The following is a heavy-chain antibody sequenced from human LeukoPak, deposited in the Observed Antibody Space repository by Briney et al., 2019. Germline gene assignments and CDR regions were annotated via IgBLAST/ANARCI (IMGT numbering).Heavy chain of an antibody. J-gene: IGHJ5*02. D-gene: IGHD4-23*01. V-gene: IGHV4-34*01. CDR2: INHSGST. CDR1: GGSFSGYY. CDR3: AREETGGNWFDP. Sequence: PSETLSLTCAVYGGSFSGYYWSWIRQPPGKGLEWIGEINHSGSTNYNPSLKSRVTISVDTSKNQFSLKLSSVTAADTAVYYCAREETGGNWFDPWGQGTLVTVSS.